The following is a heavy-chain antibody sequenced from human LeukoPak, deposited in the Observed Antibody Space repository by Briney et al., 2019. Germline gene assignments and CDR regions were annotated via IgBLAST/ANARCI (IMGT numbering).Heavy chain of an antibody. CDR3: ASSQSVGEMATIGDYFDY. Sequence: PGALSHTRTHSLGSLFRYYSSWIRQPPGKRLEWSGQVYYRGSTTYNPSLKSRATISVDRSKNQFSLKLSSVTAADTAVYYCASSQSVGEMATIGDYFDYWGQGTLVTVSA. CDR1: LGSLFRYY. D-gene: IGHD5-24*01. V-gene: IGHV4-59*01. CDR2: VYYRGST. J-gene: IGHJ4*02.